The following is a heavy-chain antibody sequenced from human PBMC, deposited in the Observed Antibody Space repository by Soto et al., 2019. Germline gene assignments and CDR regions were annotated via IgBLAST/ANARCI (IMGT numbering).Heavy chain of an antibody. CDR3: ARDQSPSSGWPGMDV. Sequence: ASVKVSCKASGYTFTDYYMHWVRQAPGQGLEWMGWINPNSGGTNYAQKFQGRVTMTRDTSISTAYMELNRLRSDDTAEYYCARDQSPSSGWPGMDVWGQGTTVTVSS. J-gene: IGHJ6*02. CDR1: GYTFTDYY. D-gene: IGHD6-19*01. CDR2: INPNSGGT. V-gene: IGHV1-2*02.